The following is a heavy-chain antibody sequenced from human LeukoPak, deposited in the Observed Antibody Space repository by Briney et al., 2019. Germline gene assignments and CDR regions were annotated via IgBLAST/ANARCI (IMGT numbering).Heavy chain of an antibody. Sequence: SETLSLTCAVSGGSISSGGYSWSWIRQPPGKGLEWIGYIYHSGSTYYNPSLKSRVTISVDRSKNQFSLKLNSVTAADTAVYYCARGEVTYYFDYWGQGTLVTVSS. CDR2: IYHSGST. CDR3: ARGEVTYYFDY. CDR1: GGSISSGGYS. J-gene: IGHJ4*02. V-gene: IGHV4-30-2*01.